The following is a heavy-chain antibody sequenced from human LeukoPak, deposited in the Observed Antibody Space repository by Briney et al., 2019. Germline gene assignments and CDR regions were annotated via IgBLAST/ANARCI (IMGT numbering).Heavy chain of an antibody. CDR1: GFTVSSNY. CDR2: IYSGGST. J-gene: IGHJ4*02. Sequence: PGGSLRPSCAASGFTVSSNYMSWVRQAPGKGLEWVSVIYSGGSTYYADSVKGRFTISRDNSKNTLYLQMNSLRAEDTAVYYCARDLGAALDYWGQGTLVTVSS. V-gene: IGHV3-53*01. D-gene: IGHD6-13*01. CDR3: ARDLGAALDY.